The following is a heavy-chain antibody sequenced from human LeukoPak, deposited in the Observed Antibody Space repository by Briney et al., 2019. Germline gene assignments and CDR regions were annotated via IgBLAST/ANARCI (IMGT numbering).Heavy chain of an antibody. J-gene: IGHJ4*02. CDR2: IIPIFGTA. CDR1: GGTFSSYA. D-gene: IGHD2-2*02. V-gene: IGHV1-69*05. CDR3: ARRDGYCSSTSCYMSSESFDY. Sequence: SVKVSCKASGGTFSSYAISWVRQAPGQGLEWMGRIIPIFGTANYAQKFQVRVTITTDESTSTAYMELSSLRSEDTAVYYCARRDGYCSSTSCYMSSESFDYWGQGTLVTVSS.